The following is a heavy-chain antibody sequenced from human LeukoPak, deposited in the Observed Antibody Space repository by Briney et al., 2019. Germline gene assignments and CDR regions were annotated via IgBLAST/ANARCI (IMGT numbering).Heavy chain of an antibody. J-gene: IGHJ4*02. CDR2: IYSGGST. D-gene: IGHD3-10*01. CDR3: ASTRIVRGGLGY. CDR1: GFTVSSNY. V-gene: IGHV3-66*01. Sequence: GGSLRLSCAASGFTVSSNYMSWVRQAPGKGLEWVSVIYSGGSTYYADSVKGRFTISRDNSKNTLYLQMNSLRAEDTAVYYCASTRIVRGGLGYWGQGTLVTVSS.